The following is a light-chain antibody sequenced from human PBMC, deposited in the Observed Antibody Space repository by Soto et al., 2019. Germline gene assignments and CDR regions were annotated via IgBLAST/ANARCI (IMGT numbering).Light chain of an antibody. CDR2: DAS. Sequence: DIQMTQSPSALSASVGDRVTITCRASQSIKTWLAWYQRKPGRAPNLLIYDASSLQSGVPSRFSGSGSGTEFTLTISSLQPDDFATYYCQYYGSYSGTFGQGTKLEVK. CDR1: QSIKTW. V-gene: IGKV1-5*01. J-gene: IGKJ2*01. CDR3: QYYGSYSGT.